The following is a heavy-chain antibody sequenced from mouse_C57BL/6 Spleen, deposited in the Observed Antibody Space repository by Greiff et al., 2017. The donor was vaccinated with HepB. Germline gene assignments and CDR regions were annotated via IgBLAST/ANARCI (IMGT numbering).Heavy chain of an antibody. V-gene: IGHV7-3*01. Sequence: EVQVVESGGGLVQPGGSLSLSCAASGFTFTDYYMSWVRQPPGKALEWLGFIRNKANGYTTEYSASVKGRFAISRDNSQSILYLQMNALRAEDSATYYCATGSSLYFDYWGQGTTLTVSS. CDR2: IRNKANGYTT. J-gene: IGHJ2*01. D-gene: IGHD1-1*01. CDR3: ATGSSLYFDY. CDR1: GFTFTDYY.